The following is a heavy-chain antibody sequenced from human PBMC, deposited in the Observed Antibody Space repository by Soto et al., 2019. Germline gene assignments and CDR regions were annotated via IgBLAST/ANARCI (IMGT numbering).Heavy chain of an antibody. V-gene: IGHV3-30*03. CDR2: ISYDGRDK. Sequence: GGSLRLSCAASGFTFGSYAMHWVRQAPGKGLEWVALISYDGRDKYYADSVKGRAAISRDNSKNTLYLQMNSLRAEDTAVYYCARGRYSSGWYYVYWGQGTLVTVSS. CDR3: ARGRYSSGWYYVY. CDR1: GFTFGSYA. D-gene: IGHD6-19*01. J-gene: IGHJ4*02.